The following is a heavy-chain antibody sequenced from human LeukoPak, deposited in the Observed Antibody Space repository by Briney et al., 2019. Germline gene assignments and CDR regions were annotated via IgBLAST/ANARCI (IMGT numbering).Heavy chain of an antibody. J-gene: IGHJ3*02. Sequence: SETLSLTCTVSGASVNSGTYYWSWLRQPPGKGLEWIGFIYYTGNTKYHPSLEGRVTISVDTSKNHFSLKLSSLTAADTAIYYCARGLGPIWGQGTLVTVSS. CDR1: GASVNSGTYY. CDR2: IYYTGNT. CDR3: ARGLGPI. V-gene: IGHV4-61*03.